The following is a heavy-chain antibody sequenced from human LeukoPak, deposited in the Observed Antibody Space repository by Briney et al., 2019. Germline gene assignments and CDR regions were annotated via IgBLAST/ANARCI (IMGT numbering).Heavy chain of an antibody. J-gene: IGHJ4*02. D-gene: IGHD4-11*01. CDR1: GGSISSYY. Sequence: SETLSLTCTVSGGSISSYYWSWIRQPPGKGLEWIGYIYYSGSTNYNPSLKSRVTISVDTSKNQFSLKLSSVTAADTAVYYCARGISNPVHIDYWGQGTLVTVSS. V-gene: IGHV4-59*01. CDR3: ARGISNPVHIDY. CDR2: IYYSGST.